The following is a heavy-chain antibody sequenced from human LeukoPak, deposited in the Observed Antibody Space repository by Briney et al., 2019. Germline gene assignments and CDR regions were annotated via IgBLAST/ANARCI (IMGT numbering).Heavy chain of an antibody. CDR3: AKDWGEDFDTSGPDY. CDR1: GFIFNNYE. CDR2: ISGSGRTI. J-gene: IGHJ4*02. Sequence: GGSLRLSCEASGFIFNNYEMNWVRQAPGKGLEWVSYISGSGRTIFHADSVKGRFTISRDNAKDSLYLQMNSLTAEDTAVYYCAKDWGEDFDTSGPDYWGQGTLVTVSS. V-gene: IGHV3-48*03. D-gene: IGHD3-22*01.